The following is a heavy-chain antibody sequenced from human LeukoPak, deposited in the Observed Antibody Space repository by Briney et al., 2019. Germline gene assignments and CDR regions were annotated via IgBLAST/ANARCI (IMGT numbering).Heavy chain of an antibody. CDR3: ARAGAARPTRVDY. J-gene: IGHJ4*02. Sequence: SETLSLTCTVSGGSISSYYWSWILQPPGKGLEWIGYIYYSGSTNYNPSLKSRVTISVDTSKNQFSLKLSSVTAADTAVYYCARAGAARPTRVDYWGQGTLVTVSS. CDR2: IYYSGST. V-gene: IGHV4-59*01. CDR1: GGSISSYY. D-gene: IGHD6-6*01.